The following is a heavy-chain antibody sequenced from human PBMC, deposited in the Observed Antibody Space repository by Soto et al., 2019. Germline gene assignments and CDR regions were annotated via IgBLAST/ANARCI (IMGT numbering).Heavy chain of an antibody. V-gene: IGHV4-30-2*01. Sequence: SKTLSLTCAVSGGSITSSGYSWNWIRQTPGKGLEWIGYIYRSGTTYYNPSLKSRVTISVDKSKNQFSLTLSSVTAADMAVYYCARGAIAIFGVIPNWLDPWGQGTLVTVSS. CDR2: IYRSGTT. CDR1: GGSITSSGYS. J-gene: IGHJ5*02. CDR3: ARGAIAIFGVIPNWLDP. D-gene: IGHD3-3*01.